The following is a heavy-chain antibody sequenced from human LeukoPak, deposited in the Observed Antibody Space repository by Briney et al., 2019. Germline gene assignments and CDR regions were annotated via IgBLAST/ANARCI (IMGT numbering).Heavy chain of an antibody. Sequence: ASVTVSCKASGGTFSSYAISWVRQAPGQGLEWMGGIIPIFGTANYAQKFQGRVTITADESTSTAYMELSSLRSEDTAVYYCARTPTGYYYDSSGSVNFDYWGQGTLVTVSS. D-gene: IGHD3-22*01. J-gene: IGHJ4*02. V-gene: IGHV1-69*13. CDR1: GGTFSSYA. CDR3: ARTPTGYYYDSSGSVNFDY. CDR2: IIPIFGTA.